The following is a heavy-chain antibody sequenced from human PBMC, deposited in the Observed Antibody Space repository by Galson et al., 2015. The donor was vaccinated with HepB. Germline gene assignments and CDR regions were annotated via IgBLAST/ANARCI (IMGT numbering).Heavy chain of an antibody. CDR1: GYTFTSYG. Sequence: SVKVSCKASGYTFTSYGISWVRQAPGQGLEWMGWISAYNGNTNYAQKLQGRVTMTTDTSTSTAYMELRSLRSDDTAVYYCARDMPITMVQGVIITSDYWGQGTLVTVSS. V-gene: IGHV1-18*01. CDR2: ISAYNGNT. J-gene: IGHJ4*02. CDR3: ARDMPITMVQGVIITSDY. D-gene: IGHD3-10*01.